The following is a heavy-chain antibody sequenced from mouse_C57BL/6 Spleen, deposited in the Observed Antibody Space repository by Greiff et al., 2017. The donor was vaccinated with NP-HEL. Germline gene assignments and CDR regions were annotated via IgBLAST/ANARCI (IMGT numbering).Heavy chain of an antibody. D-gene: IGHD1-1*01. V-gene: IGHV1-53*01. CDR2: INPSNGGT. J-gene: IGHJ4*01. CDR1: GYTFTSYW. Sequence: QVQLQQPGTELVKPGASVKLSCKASGYTFTSYWMHWVKQRPGPGLEWIGNINPSNGGTNYNEKFKSKATLTVDKSSSTAYMQLSSLTSEDSAVYYCARRGGSSSYYYAMDYWGQGTSVTVSS. CDR3: ARRGGSSSYYYAMDY.